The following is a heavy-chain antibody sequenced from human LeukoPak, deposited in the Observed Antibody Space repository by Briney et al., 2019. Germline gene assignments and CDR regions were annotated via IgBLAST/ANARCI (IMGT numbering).Heavy chain of an antibody. D-gene: IGHD4-17*01. V-gene: IGHV4-31*03. J-gene: IGHJ3*02. CDR1: GGSISSGGYY. Sequence: PSQTLSLTCTVSGGSISSGGYYWSWIRQHPGKGLEWIGYIYYSGSTYYNPSLKSRVTISVDTSKNQFSLKLSSVTAADTAVYYCARGIRHYGDYRAFDIWGQGTMVTVSS. CDR3: ARGIRHYGDYRAFDI. CDR2: IYYSGST.